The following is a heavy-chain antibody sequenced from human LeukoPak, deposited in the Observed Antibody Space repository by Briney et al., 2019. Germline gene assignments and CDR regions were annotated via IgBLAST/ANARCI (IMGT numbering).Heavy chain of an antibody. CDR2: IYYSGST. CDR3: AREDCSGGSCPDAFDI. CDR1: GGSISSSSYY. Sequence: SETLSLTCTVSGGSISSSSYYWGWIRQPPGKGLEWIGSIYYSGSTYYNPFLKSRVTISVDTSKNQFSLKLSSVTAADTAVYYCAREDCSGGSCPDAFDIWGQGTMVTVSS. J-gene: IGHJ3*02. D-gene: IGHD2-15*01. V-gene: IGHV4-39*07.